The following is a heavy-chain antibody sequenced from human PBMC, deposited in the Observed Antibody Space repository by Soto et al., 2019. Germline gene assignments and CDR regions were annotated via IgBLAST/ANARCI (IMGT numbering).Heavy chain of an antibody. CDR3: AKSRGGYYYDSSGYPDY. J-gene: IGHJ4*02. V-gene: IGHV3-23*01. CDR1: GFTFSSYA. D-gene: IGHD3-22*01. Sequence: GGSLRLSCAASGFTFSSYAMSWVRQAPGKGLEWVSAISGSGGSTYYADSVKGRFTISRDNSKNTLYLQMNSLRAEDTAVYYCAKSRGGYYYDSSGYPDYWGQGTLVTVSS. CDR2: ISGSGGST.